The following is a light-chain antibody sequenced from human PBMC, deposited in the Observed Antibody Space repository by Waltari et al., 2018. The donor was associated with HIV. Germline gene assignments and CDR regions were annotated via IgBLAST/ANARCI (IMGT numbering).Light chain of an antibody. Sequence: SYELTQSPSVSVSPGQTASITCSGDHLGDKYACWYQQQPGQSPVLVIYEDSKRPSGIPELFSGSNSGNTATLTIGGTQAMDEADYYCQAWDTTTVVFGGGTKLTVL. CDR2: EDS. J-gene: IGLJ2*01. CDR3: QAWDTTTVV. V-gene: IGLV3-1*01. CDR1: HLGDKY.